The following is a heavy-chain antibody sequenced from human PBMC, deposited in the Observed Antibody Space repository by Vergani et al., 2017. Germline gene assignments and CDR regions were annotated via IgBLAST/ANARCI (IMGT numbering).Heavy chain of an antibody. J-gene: IGHJ5*02. CDR3: ARGADCSSTSCYAGGWFDP. V-gene: IGHV4-31*03. Sequence: QVQLQESGPGLVKPSQTLSLTCTVSGGSISSGGYYWSWIRQHPGKGLEWIGYIYYSGSTYYNPSLKSRVTISVDTSKNQFSLKLSSVTAADTAVDYCARGADCSSTSCYAGGWFDPWGQGTLVTVSS. CDR1: GGSISSGGYY. D-gene: IGHD2-2*01. CDR2: IYYSGST.